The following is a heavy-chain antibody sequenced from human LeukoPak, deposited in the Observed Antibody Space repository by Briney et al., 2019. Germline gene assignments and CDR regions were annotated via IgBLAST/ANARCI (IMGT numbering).Heavy chain of an antibody. CDR1: WFTFISYG. CDR2: ISGSGGST. J-gene: IGHJ4*02. CDR3: AKEGGGGSLGSGY. D-gene: IGHD2-15*01. V-gene: IGHV3-23*01. Sequence: GALRLSRAAPWFTFISYGLSWVRQAPGEGVGGGSAISGSGGSTYYADSVKGRFTISRDNSKNTLYLQMNSLRAEDTAVYYCAKEGGGGSLGSGYWGQGTLVTVSS.